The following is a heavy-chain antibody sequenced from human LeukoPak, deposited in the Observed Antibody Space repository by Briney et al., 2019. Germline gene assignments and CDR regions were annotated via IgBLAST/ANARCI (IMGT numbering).Heavy chain of an antibody. Sequence: SVTVSCKASGGTFSSYAISWVRQAPGQGLEWMGGIIPIFGTANYAQKFQGRVTITADESTSTAYMELSSLRSEDTAVYYCARAMSYCGGDCYSYYYYGMDVWGQGTTVTVSS. V-gene: IGHV1-69*01. CDR3: ARAMSYCGGDCYSYYYYGMDV. J-gene: IGHJ6*02. D-gene: IGHD2-21*02. CDR2: IIPIFGTA. CDR1: GGTFSSYA.